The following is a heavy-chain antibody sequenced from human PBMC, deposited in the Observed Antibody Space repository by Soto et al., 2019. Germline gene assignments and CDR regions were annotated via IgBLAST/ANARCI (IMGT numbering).Heavy chain of an antibody. V-gene: IGHV3-53*01. J-gene: IGHJ6*02. Sequence: GGSLRLSCAASGFTVSSNYMSWVRQAPGKGLEWVSVIYSGGSTYYADSVKGRFTISRDNSKNTLYLQMNSLRAEDTAVYYCARDSYYSNGVGGDYYYYYGMNVWGQGTTVTVSS. CDR3: ARDSYYSNGVGGDYYYYYGMNV. D-gene: IGHD4-4*01. CDR2: IYSGGST. CDR1: GFTVSSNY.